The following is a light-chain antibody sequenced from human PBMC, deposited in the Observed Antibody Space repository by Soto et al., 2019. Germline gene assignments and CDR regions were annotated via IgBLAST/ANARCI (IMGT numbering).Light chain of an antibody. V-gene: IGKV1-39*01. Sequence: DIQMTQSPSTLSASVGDRVTITCRASQSISNWLAWXQQKPGKATQXLXHAEYSLQSGVPSTFSGSGSGTDFTLTISSLQPEDFATYYCQQSYSSPQTVGQVPKADI. J-gene: IGKJ1*01. CDR2: AEY. CDR1: QSISNW. CDR3: QQSYSSPQT.